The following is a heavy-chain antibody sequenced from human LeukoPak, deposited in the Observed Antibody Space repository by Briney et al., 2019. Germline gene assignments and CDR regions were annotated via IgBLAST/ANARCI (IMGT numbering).Heavy chain of an antibody. V-gene: IGHV1-2*02. CDR3: ARGSGGLYYYYGMDA. J-gene: IGHJ6*02. CDR2: INPNSGGT. D-gene: IGHD2-15*01. Sequence: GASVKVSCKASGYTFTGYYMHWVRQAPGQGLEWMGWINPNSGGTNYAQKFQGRVTMTRDTSISTAYMELSRLRSDDTAVYYCARGSGGLYYYYGMDAWGQGTTVTVSS. CDR1: GYTFTGYY.